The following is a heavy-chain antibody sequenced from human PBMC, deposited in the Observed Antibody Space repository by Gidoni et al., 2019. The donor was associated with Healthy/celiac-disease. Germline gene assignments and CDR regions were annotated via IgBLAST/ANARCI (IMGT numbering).Heavy chain of an antibody. CDR3: AKDSSWYYFDY. J-gene: IGHJ4*02. D-gene: IGHD6-13*01. V-gene: IGHV3-43*01. CDR2: ISWDGGST. Sequence: EVQLVESGGVVVQPGGSLRLSCSSSGFTFDDYTMHWVRQAPGKGLEWVSLISWDGGSTYYADSVKGRFTISRDNSKNSLYLQMNSLRTEDTALYYCAKDSSWYYFDYWGQGTLVTVSS. CDR1: GFTFDDYT.